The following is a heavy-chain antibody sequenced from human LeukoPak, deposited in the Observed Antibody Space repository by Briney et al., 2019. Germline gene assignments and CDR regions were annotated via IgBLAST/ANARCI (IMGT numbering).Heavy chain of an antibody. CDR3: AREKGYYYQDFDY. V-gene: IGHV3-21*01. CDR2: ISSSSSYI. CDR1: GFTFSSYS. D-gene: IGHD3-22*01. Sequence: SGGSLRLSCAASGFTFSSYSMNWVRQAPGKGLEWVSSISSSSSYIYYADSVKGRFTISRDNAKNSLYLQMNSLRAEDTAVYFCAREKGYYYQDFDYWGQGTLVTVSS. J-gene: IGHJ4*02.